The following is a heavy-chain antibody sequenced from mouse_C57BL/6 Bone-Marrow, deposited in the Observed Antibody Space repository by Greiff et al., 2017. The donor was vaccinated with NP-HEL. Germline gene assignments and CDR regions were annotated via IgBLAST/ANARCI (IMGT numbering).Heavy chain of an antibody. V-gene: IGHV1-55*01. CDR3: ARSHRGYFDV. Sequence: QVQLKQPGAELVKPGASVKMSCKASGYTFTSYWITWVKQRPGQGLEWIGDIYPGSGSTNYNEKFKSKATLTVDTSSSTAYMQLSSLTSEDSAVYYCARSHRGYFDVWGTGTTVTVSS. CDR1: GYTFTSYW. CDR2: IYPGSGST. J-gene: IGHJ1*03. D-gene: IGHD3-1*01.